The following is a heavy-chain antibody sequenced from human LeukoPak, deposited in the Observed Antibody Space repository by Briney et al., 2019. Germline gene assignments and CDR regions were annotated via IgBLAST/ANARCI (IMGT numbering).Heavy chain of an antibody. CDR3: AGDDCGDTCYPGGY. Sequence: GASVKVSCKASGYIFTKYVVHWVRQAPGQRPEWMGWIKAGNGDTKYSQNFQGRLTITRDTSASTVYMELSSLTSEDTALYYCAGDDCGDTCYPGGYWGQGTLVTVSS. CDR1: GYIFTKYV. J-gene: IGHJ4*02. CDR2: IKAGNGDT. D-gene: IGHD2-21*01. V-gene: IGHV1-3*01.